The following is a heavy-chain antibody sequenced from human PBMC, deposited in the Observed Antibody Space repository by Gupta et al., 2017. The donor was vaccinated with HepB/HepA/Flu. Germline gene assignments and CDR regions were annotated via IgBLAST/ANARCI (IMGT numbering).Heavy chain of an antibody. J-gene: IGHJ4*02. CDR1: GYTFTNYA. D-gene: IGHD1-1*01. Sequence: QVQLVQSGAEVKKPGTSVKVSCKTSGYTFTNYAIHWVRQAPGQSLEWMGRIDAGNGVTKYSQQFQGRVTVTRDTSASTAYMELRSLRSEDTAVYFCARVEPHDRAPFDYWGQGTLVTVSS. CDR3: ARVEPHDRAPFDY. V-gene: IGHV1-3*01. CDR2: IDAGNGVT.